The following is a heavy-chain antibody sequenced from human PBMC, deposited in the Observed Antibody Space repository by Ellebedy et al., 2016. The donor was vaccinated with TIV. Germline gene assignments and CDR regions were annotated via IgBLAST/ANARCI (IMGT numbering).Heavy chain of an antibody. CDR3: ARVDTLYSLDY. J-gene: IGHJ4*02. CDR2: ISAYNGNT. Sequence: ASVKVSXKASSYTFTSYGISWVRQAPGQGLEWMGWISAYNGNTNYAQKLQGRVTMTTDTSTSTAYMELSSLRSEDTAVYYCARVDTLYSLDYWGQGTLITVSS. D-gene: IGHD1-26*01. V-gene: IGHV1-18*01. CDR1: SYTFTSYG.